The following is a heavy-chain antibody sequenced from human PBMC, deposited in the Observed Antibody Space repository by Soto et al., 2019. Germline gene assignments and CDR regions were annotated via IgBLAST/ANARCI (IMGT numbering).Heavy chain of an antibody. Sequence: SETLSLTCAVYGGSFSGYYWSWIRQPPGKGLEWIGEINHSGSTNYNPSLKSRVTISVDTSKNQFSLKLSSVTAADTAVYYCARGRGYYYDSSGYLSSWGQGTLVT. J-gene: IGHJ5*02. V-gene: IGHV4-34*01. CDR3: ARGRGYYYDSSGYLSS. D-gene: IGHD3-22*01. CDR2: INHSGST. CDR1: GGSFSGYY.